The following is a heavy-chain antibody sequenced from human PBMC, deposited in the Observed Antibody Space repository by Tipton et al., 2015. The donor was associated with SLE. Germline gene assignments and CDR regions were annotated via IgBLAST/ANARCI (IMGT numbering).Heavy chain of an antibody. CDR3: ARNLGPEWMATKRGYFDL. CDR1: GGSISSRTYY. J-gene: IGHJ2*01. D-gene: IGHD5-24*01. Sequence: TLSLTCTVSGGSISSRTYYWGWIRQPPGKGLEWIGSMYYSGNTYYNPSLKTRVTISVDTSKNQFSLKLSSVTAAGTAVYYCARNLGPEWMATKRGYFDLWGRGTLVSVSS. CDR2: MYYSGNT. V-gene: IGHV4-39*01.